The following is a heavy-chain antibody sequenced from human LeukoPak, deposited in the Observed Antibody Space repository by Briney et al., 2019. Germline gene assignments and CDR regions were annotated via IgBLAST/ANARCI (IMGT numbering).Heavy chain of an antibody. D-gene: IGHD4-17*01. CDR2: INPSGGNT. Sequence: GASVKVSCKASGYTFTSYGISWVRQAPGQRLEWMGIINPSGGNTSYARKFQGRVTVTRDMSTSTVYMELSSLRSEDTAVYSCAREYDDDGYFDYWGQGTLVTVSS. V-gene: IGHV1-46*01. CDR3: AREYDDDGYFDY. CDR1: GYTFTSYG. J-gene: IGHJ4*02.